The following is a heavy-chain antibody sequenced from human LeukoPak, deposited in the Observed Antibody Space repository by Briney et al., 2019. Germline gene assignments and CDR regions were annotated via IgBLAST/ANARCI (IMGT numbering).Heavy chain of an antibody. J-gene: IGHJ4*02. CDR1: GGTFNNYA. V-gene: IGHV1-69*13. Sequence: SVKVSCKAVGGTFNNYAISWVRQTPGQGLEWMTGIIPIFGTTNYAQQFQGRVTITADESTSTVYMELSSLRSEDTAVYYCAANGYCGTDCYYYFDYWGQGSLVTVSS. CDR3: AANGYCGTDCYYYFDY. D-gene: IGHD2-21*02. CDR2: IIPIFGTT.